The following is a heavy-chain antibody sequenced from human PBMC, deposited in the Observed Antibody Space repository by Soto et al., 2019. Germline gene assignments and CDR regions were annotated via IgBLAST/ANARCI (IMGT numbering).Heavy chain of an antibody. CDR2: TYYRSKWYY. Sequence: SQTLSLTCAITGDSVSSNSAGWSWVRQSPSRGLEWLGRTYYRSKWYYEYAVSVRGRITINPGTSKNQYSLQLNSVTPEDTAVYFCARGEQYSGRIFDYWGQGTLVTVSS. CDR3: ARGEQYSGRIFDY. V-gene: IGHV6-1*01. D-gene: IGHD1-26*01. J-gene: IGHJ4*01. CDR1: GDSVSSNSAG.